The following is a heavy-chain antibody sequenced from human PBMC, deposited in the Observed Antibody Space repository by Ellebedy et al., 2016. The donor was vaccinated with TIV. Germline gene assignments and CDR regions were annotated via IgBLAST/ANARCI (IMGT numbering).Heavy chain of an antibody. CDR1: GFTFSTYW. CDR2: IKEDGSRT. Sequence: PGGSLRLSCAASGFTFSTYWMGWVRQAPGKGLEWVANIKEDGSRTSYVDSVRGRFTISRDNAKNSLYLQMNSLRAEDTAVYYCATGARSEGGYWGQGTLVTVSS. J-gene: IGHJ4*02. CDR3: ATGARSEGGY. D-gene: IGHD2-15*01. V-gene: IGHV3-7*01.